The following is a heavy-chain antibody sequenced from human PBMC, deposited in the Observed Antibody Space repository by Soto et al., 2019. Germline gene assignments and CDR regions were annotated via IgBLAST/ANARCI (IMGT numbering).Heavy chain of an antibody. CDR3: ARLHLTGPVAS. CDR2: IFHSGTT. D-gene: IGHD2-8*02. Sequence: SETLSLTCTVSGGSVSGGSYYGSWIRQPPGKGLEWIGNIFHSGTTNYNPSLKSRVIISVDTPTNQFSLKLSSLPAADTPLYYCARLHLTGPVASWPQGTLVTVSP. J-gene: IGHJ4*02. V-gene: IGHV4-61*01. CDR1: GGSVSGGSYY.